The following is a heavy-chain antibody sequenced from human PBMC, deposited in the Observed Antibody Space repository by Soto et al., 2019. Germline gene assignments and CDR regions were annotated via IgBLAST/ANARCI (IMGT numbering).Heavy chain of an antibody. J-gene: IGHJ4*02. V-gene: IGHV3-33*01. CDR3: ARDGVGATTFFGYFDY. CDR1: GHIFSGYG. Sequence: QVQLVESGGGVVQPGRSLRLSCAASGHIFSGYGMHWVRQAPGKGLQWVAVIRYDGSNIYYADSVKGRFTISRDNSKNTLYLQMNSLRAEDTAVYYCARDGVGATTFFGYFDYWGQGALVTVSS. CDR2: IRYDGSNI. D-gene: IGHD1-26*01.